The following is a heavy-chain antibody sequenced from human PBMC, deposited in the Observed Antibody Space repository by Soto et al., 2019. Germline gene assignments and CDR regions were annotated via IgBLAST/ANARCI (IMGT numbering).Heavy chain of an antibody. D-gene: IGHD4-17*01. J-gene: IGHJ4*02. CDR2: INAGNGNT. CDR3: ARPSYYGDYGYFDY. Sequence: QVQLVQSGAEVKKPGASVKVSCKASGYTFTSYAMHWVRQAPGQRLEWMGWINAGNGNTKYSQKFQGRVTITMATSASTAYTELSSLRSEDTAVYYCARPSYYGDYGYFDYWGQGTLVTVSS. CDR1: GYTFTSYA. V-gene: IGHV1-3*01.